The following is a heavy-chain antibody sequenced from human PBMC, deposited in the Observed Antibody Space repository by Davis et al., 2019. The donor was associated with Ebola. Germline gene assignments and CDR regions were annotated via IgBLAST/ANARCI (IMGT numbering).Heavy chain of an antibody. CDR2: IHYLGTT. D-gene: IGHD4-17*01. CDR3: ARGNYGDYIVLYYYNMDV. CDR1: GGSISTNY. V-gene: IGHV4-59*01. Sequence: LSCTAPGGSISTNYWSWIRQPPGKGLEWIGNIHYLGTTNYNPSLKSRVTMSVDTSKNQFSLKLSSVTAADTAVYYCARGNYGDYIVLYYYNMDVWGQGTTVTVSS. J-gene: IGHJ6*02.